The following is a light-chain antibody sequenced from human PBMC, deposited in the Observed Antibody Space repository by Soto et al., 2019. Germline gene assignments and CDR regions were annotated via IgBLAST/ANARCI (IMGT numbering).Light chain of an antibody. CDR3: QQYKNWPPLT. Sequence: EIVLAQSPGTLSLSPGETATLSCRASQSVSFHLAWYQQKPGQGPRLLIYGAFTRATGIPARFSGSGSGTDFTLTISSLQSEDFALYYCQQYKNWPPLTFGGGTKVEIK. J-gene: IGKJ4*01. V-gene: IGKV3-15*01. CDR1: QSVSFH. CDR2: GAF.